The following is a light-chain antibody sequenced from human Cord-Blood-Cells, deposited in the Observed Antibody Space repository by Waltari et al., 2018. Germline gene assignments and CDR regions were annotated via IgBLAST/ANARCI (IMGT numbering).Light chain of an antibody. CDR1: SSDIGSDNL. CDR3: CSYAGSSTWV. CDR2: EGS. J-gene: IGLJ3*02. Sequence: QSALTHTASVSGSPGQSITIPCTGTSSDIGSDNLVSWYQQHPGKAPTLMIYEGSQRPSGFSNRFSCSKSGNTASLTISVLQAEDEADYYCCSYAGSSTWVFGGGTKLTVL. V-gene: IGLV2-23*01.